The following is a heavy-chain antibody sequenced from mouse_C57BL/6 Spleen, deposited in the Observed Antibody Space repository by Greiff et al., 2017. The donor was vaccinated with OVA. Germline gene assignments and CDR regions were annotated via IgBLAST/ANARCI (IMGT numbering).Heavy chain of an antibody. J-gene: IGHJ2*01. CDR1: GYAFSSYW. Sequence: QVQLQQSGAELVKPGASVKISCKASGYAFSSYWMNWVKQRPGKGLEWIGQIYPGDGDTNYNGKFKGKATLTADKSSSTAYMQLSSLTSEDSAVYFCARVITTVHYFDYWGQGTTLTVSS. V-gene: IGHV1-80*01. CDR2: IYPGDGDT. CDR3: ARVITTVHYFDY. D-gene: IGHD1-1*01.